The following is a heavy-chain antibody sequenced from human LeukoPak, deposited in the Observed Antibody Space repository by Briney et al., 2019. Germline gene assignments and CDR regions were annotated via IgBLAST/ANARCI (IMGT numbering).Heavy chain of an antibody. CDR1: GYTFTSYY. Sequence: GASVKVSCKASGYTFTSYYMHWVRQAPGQGLEWMGITNPSGGSTSYAQKFQGRVTMTRDTSTSTVYMELSSLRSEDTAVYYCAIPGPYDSSGYYYLDYWGQGTLVTVSS. CDR2: TNPSGGST. CDR3: AIPGPYDSSGYYYLDY. J-gene: IGHJ4*02. D-gene: IGHD3-22*01. V-gene: IGHV1-46*01.